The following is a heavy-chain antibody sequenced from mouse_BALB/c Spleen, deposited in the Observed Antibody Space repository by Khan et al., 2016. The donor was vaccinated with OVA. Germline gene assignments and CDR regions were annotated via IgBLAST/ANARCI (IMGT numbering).Heavy chain of an antibody. J-gene: IGHJ4*01. CDR3: ARGGAAFYRNDGGAMDY. CDR1: GYTFTTAG. CDR2: INTHSGVP. V-gene: IGHV9-4*02. D-gene: IGHD2-14*01. Sequence: QIQLVQSGPELKKPGETVRISCKASGYTFTTAGMQWVQKMPGKGLKWIGWINTHSGVPKYAEDFKGRFAFSLETSASTVYLQITNLKNEDTATYFCARGGAAFYRNDGGAMDYWGQGTSVIVSS.